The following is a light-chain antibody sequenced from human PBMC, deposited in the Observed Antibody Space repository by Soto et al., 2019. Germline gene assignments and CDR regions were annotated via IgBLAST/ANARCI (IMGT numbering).Light chain of an antibody. V-gene: IGLV1-51*01. Sequence: QSVLTQPPSVSAAPGQKVPISCSGSSSNIGVNSVSWYPLLPGTAPQALLFDDNERPSGLPDRFYGAKSSASATLGITGFQSGDQADYYCGSWDSSMVAYVFGTGT. CDR3: GSWDSSMVAYV. J-gene: IGLJ1*01. CDR1: SSNIGVNS. CDR2: DDN.